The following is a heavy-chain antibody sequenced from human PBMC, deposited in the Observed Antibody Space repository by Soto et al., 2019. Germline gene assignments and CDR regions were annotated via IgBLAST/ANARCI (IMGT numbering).Heavy chain of an antibody. CDR3: AKGQGGSPAGGMDV. CDR1: GFDFTNDG. D-gene: IGHD3-10*01. J-gene: IGHJ6*02. CDR2: ISFDGTTI. V-gene: IGHV3-30*18. Sequence: QVVLVESGGGVVQPGRALRLSCAASGFDFTNDGMLWVRQAPGKGLEWVALISFDGTTITYGDSVKGRFTISRDNYKNTLCLPMNSLRPEDTGVYYCAKGQGGSPAGGMDVWGQGHTVTVS.